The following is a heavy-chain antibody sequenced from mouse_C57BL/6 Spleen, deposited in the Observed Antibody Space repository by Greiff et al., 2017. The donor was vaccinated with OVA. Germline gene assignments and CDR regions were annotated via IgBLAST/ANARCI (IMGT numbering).Heavy chain of an antibody. CDR1: GYTFTDYY. CDR3: ASYYYGSSYAMDY. D-gene: IGHD1-1*01. CDR2: IFPGSGST. V-gene: IGHV1-75*01. J-gene: IGHJ4*01. Sequence: VQLQQSGPELVKPGASVKISCKASGYTFTDYYINWVKQRPGQGLEWIGWIFPGSGSTYYNEKFKGKATLTVDKSSSTAYMLLSSLTSEDSAVYFCASYYYGSSYAMDYWGQGTSVTVSS.